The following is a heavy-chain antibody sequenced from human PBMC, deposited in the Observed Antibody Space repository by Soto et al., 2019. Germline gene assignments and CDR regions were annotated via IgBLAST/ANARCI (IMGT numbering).Heavy chain of an antibody. CDR2: IIPILGIA. D-gene: IGHD3-3*01. CDR3: ARDSKGRYYDFWSGYYRY. CDR1: GGTFSSYT. Sequence: QVQLVRSGAEVKKPGSSVKVSCKASGGTFSSYTISWVRQAPGQGLEWMGRIIPILGIANYAQKFQGRVTITADKSTSTAYMELSSLRSEDTAVYYCARDSKGRYYDFWSGYYRYWGQGTLVTVSS. J-gene: IGHJ4*02. V-gene: IGHV1-69*08.